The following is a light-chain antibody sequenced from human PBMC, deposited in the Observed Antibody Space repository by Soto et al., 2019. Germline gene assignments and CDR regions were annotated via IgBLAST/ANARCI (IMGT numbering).Light chain of an antibody. Sequence: EIVLTQSPGTLSLSAGDGVSLSCRASQTVPNNYLAWYQQKPDQAPRLLIFGASNRATGIPDRFGGSGSGTHFTLSISRLEPEDVAVYYCQQYGASPLTFGGGARLEVK. CDR2: GAS. J-gene: IGKJ4*01. CDR3: QQYGASPLT. CDR1: QTVPNNY. V-gene: IGKV3-20*01.